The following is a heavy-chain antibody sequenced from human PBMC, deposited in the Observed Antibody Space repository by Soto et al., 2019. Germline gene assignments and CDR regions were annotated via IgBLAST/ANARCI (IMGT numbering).Heavy chain of an antibody. CDR1: GFTVSSNY. Sequence: GGSLRLSCAASGFTVSSNYMSWVRQAPGKGLEWVSVIYSGGSTYYADSVKGRFTISRDNSKNTLYLQMNSLRAEDTAVYYCAREAITGTTVEIFDYWGQGTLVTVSS. V-gene: IGHV3-53*01. D-gene: IGHD1-7*01. CDR2: IYSGGST. J-gene: IGHJ4*02. CDR3: AREAITGTTVEIFDY.